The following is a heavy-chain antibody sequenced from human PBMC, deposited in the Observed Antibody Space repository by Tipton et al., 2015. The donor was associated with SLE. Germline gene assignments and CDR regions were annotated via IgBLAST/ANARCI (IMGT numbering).Heavy chain of an antibody. CDR3: ARGGTVFGVVLNWFDP. V-gene: IGHV4-59*01. D-gene: IGHD3-3*01. CDR1: GGSMSTYY. Sequence: TLSLTCTVSGGSMSTYYWNWIRQFPGKGLEWIGFFYYSGSTSYNPSLKSRVTMSLDKSKNQFSLKLSSVTAADTAVYYCARGGTVFGVVLNWFDPWGQGTLVTVSS. J-gene: IGHJ5*02. CDR2: FYYSGST.